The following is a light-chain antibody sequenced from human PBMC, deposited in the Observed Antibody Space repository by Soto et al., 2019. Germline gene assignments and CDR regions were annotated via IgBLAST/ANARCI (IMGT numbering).Light chain of an antibody. CDR2: GAT. J-gene: IGKJ1*01. Sequence: EIVLTQSPGTLSLSPGESATLSCRASQSVDNNFLAWHQQKPGQAPRLLLYGATFRATGTPDRFSGSGSGTDFTLTISRLEPEDFAVYYCQQYGTSFRTFGQGTKVDIK. V-gene: IGKV3-20*01. CDR3: QQYGTSFRT. CDR1: QSVDNNF.